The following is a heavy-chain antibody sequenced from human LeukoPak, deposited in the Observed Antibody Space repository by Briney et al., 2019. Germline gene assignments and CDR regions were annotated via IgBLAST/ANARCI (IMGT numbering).Heavy chain of an antibody. CDR3: ARVSPSPGYSLTSFDI. J-gene: IGHJ3*02. V-gene: IGHV3-53*01. Sequence: GGSLRLSCAASGFTVISNYMSWVRQAPGKGLEWVSVIYSGGTTYYADSVKGRFTISRDNSKNTLYLQMNSLRVEDTAVYYCARVSPSPGYSLTSFDIWGQGTMVTVSS. D-gene: IGHD2-15*01. CDR1: GFTVISNY. CDR2: IYSGGTT.